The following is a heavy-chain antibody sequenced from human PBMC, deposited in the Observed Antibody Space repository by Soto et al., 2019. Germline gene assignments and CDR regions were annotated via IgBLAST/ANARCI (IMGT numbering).Heavy chain of an antibody. Sequence: EVQLLESGGGLVQPGGSLRLSCAASGFTFSSYAMSWVRQAPGKGLEWVSAISGSGGRTYYADSVKGRFTISRDNSKNTLYLQMNSLRAEDTAVYYCAQTRGAAAGGCDYWGQGTLVTVSS. J-gene: IGHJ4*02. D-gene: IGHD6-13*01. CDR3: AQTRGAAAGGCDY. CDR1: GFTFSSYA. CDR2: ISGSGGRT. V-gene: IGHV3-23*01.